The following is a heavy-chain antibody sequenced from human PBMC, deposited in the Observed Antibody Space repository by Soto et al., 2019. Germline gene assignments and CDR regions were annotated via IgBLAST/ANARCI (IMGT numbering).Heavy chain of an antibody. CDR1: GGSISSGDYY. CDR3: ARGDTIFGVGHNWFDP. D-gene: IGHD3-3*01. V-gene: IGHV4-30-4*01. CDR2: IYYSGST. J-gene: IGHJ5*02. Sequence: SETLSLTCTVSGGSISSGDYYWSWIRQPPGKGPEWIGYIYYSGSTYYNPSLKSRVTISVDTSKNQFSLKLSSVTAADTAVYYCARGDTIFGVGHNWFDPWGQGTLVTVSS.